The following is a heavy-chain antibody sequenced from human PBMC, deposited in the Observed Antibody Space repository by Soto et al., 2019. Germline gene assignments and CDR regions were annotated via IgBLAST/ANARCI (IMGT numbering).Heavy chain of an antibody. Sequence: PSETLSLTCAVYCGSFSGYYWSWIRQPPGKGLEWIGEINHSGSTNYNPSLKSRVTISVDTSKNQFSLKLSSVTAADTAVYYCARQRYYDILTGYYAYYYYGMDVWGQGTTVTVSS. CDR1: CGSFSGYY. D-gene: IGHD3-9*01. CDR2: INHSGST. CDR3: ARQRYYDILTGYYAYYYYGMDV. V-gene: IGHV4-34*01. J-gene: IGHJ6*02.